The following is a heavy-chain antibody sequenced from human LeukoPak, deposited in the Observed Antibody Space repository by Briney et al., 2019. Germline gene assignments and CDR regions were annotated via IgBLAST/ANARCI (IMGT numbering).Heavy chain of an antibody. J-gene: IGHJ6*03. CDR2: ISSSSSYI. Sequence: PGGSLRLSCAASGFTFSSYSMNWVRQAPGKGLEWVSSISSSSSYIYYADSVKGRFTISRDNAKNSLYLQMNSLRAEDTAVYYCARVGRGLYDILTGVSYSYYMDVWGKGTTVSVSS. CDR1: GFTFSSYS. V-gene: IGHV3-21*01. CDR3: ARVGRGLYDILTGVSYSYYMDV. D-gene: IGHD3-9*01.